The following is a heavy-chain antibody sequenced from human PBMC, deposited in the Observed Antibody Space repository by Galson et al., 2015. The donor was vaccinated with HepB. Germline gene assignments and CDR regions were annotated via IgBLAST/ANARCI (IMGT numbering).Heavy chain of an antibody. Sequence: GYTFSTYYIHWVRQAPGQGLEWMGIINPSGGRTNNAQKFQDRVTMTRDTSTSTVYMQLSSLRSEDTAVYYCATIRVGFCITTSCKADDFDIWGQGTMVTVSS. CDR1: GYTFSTYY. CDR3: ATIRVGFCITTSCKADDFDI. CDR2: INPSGGRT. V-gene: IGHV1-46*01. D-gene: IGHD2-2*01. J-gene: IGHJ3*02.